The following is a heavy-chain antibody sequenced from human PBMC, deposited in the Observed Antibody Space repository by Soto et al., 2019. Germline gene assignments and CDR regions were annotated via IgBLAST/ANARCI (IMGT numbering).Heavy chain of an antibody. V-gene: IGHV4-59*01. D-gene: IGHD1-7*01. CDR2: IYYSGST. Sequence: SETLSLTCTVSGGSISSYYWSWIRQPPGKGLEWIGYIYYSGSTNYNPSLKSRVTISVDTSKNQFSLKLSSVTAADTAVYYCASTPGITGTTVGGGAFDIWGQGTMVTVSS. J-gene: IGHJ3*02. CDR1: GGSISSYY. CDR3: ASTPGITGTTVGGGAFDI.